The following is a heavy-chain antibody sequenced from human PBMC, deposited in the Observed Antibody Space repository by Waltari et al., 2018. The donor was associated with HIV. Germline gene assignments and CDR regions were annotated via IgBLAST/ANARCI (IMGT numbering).Heavy chain of an antibody. CDR3: ARATSLRTDAFDI. J-gene: IGHJ3*02. V-gene: IGHV3-21*01. Sequence: EVQLVESGGGLVKPGGSLRLSCAASGFTFSSYSMNWVRQAPGKGLEWVSSISSSSSYIYYADSVKGRFTISRDNAKNSLYLQMNSLRAEDTAVYYCARATSLRTDAFDIWGQGTMVTVSS. D-gene: IGHD4-17*01. CDR2: ISSSSSYI. CDR1: GFTFSSYS.